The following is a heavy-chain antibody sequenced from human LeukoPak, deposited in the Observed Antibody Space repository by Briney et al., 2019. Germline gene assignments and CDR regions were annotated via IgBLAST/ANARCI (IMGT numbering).Heavy chain of an antibody. CDR2: IYYSGST. CDR3: ARDSEMATINGGFDI. J-gene: IGHJ3*02. Sequence: SQTLSLTCTVSGGSISSGDYYWSWIRQPPGKGLEWIGYIYYSGSTYYNPSLKSRVTISVDTSKNQFSLKLSSVTAADTAVYYCARDSEMATINGGFDIWGQGTIVTVSS. V-gene: IGHV4-30-4*01. D-gene: IGHD5-24*01. CDR1: GGSISSGDYY.